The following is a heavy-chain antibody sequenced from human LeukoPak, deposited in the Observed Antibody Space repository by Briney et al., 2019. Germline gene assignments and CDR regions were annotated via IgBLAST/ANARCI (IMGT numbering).Heavy chain of an antibody. CDR3: ARHGRGYCSSTSCHVNNWFDP. CDR2: IYPGDSDT. V-gene: IGHV5-51*01. J-gene: IGHJ5*02. CDR1: GYSFTSYW. Sequence: GESLKISCKGSGYSFTSYWIGWVRQMPGKGLEWMGIIYPGDSDTRYSPSFQGQVTISADKSISTAYLQWSSLKASDTAMYYCARHGRGYCSSTSCHVNNWFDPWGQGTLVTVSS. D-gene: IGHD2-2*01.